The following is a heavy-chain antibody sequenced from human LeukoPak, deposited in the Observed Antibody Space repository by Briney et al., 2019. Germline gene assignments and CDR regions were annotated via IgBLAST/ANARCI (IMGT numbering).Heavy chain of an antibody. J-gene: IGHJ5*02. CDR3: ARVPYNFGSGGPDGWFDP. Sequence: PSETLSLTCEVSGDSITTGGYSWSWIRQQPGKGLEWLGYLYHSGNTYYNPSLESRVTMAIVASKNQLSLKVTSVTAADTAVYYCARVPYNFGSGGPDGWFDPWGQGSLVIVSS. D-gene: IGHD3/OR15-3a*01. CDR1: GDSITTGGYS. CDR2: LYHSGNT. V-gene: IGHV4-30-2*01.